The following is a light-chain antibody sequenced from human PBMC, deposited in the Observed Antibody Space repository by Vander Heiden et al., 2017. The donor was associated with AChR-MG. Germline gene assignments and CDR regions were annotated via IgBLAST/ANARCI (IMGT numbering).Light chain of an antibody. CDR2: AAS. J-gene: IGKJ4*01. Sequence: IQLTQSPSSLSAFVGDRVTITCRASQSISNSLLWYHQKPGKAPKLLIYAASSLQSGVPSRYSGSGSGTDFTLTISNLQPEDFATYDCQQSYSTPLTFGGGTKVEIK. V-gene: IGKV1-39*01. CDR1: QSISNS. CDR3: QQSYSTPLT.